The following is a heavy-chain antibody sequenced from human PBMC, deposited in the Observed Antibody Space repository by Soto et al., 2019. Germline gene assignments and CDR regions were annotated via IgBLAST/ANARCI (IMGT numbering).Heavy chain of an antibody. Sequence: QVQLQQWGAGLLKPSETLSLTCAVYGGSFSGYYWSWIRQPPGKGLEWIGEINHSGSTNYNPSLKSRVTISVDTSKNQFSLKLSSVTAADTAVYYCARGPSSAFPYSFDYWGQGTLVTVSS. J-gene: IGHJ4*02. CDR1: GGSFSGYY. CDR2: INHSGST. D-gene: IGHD3-16*01. V-gene: IGHV4-34*01. CDR3: ARGPSSAFPYSFDY.